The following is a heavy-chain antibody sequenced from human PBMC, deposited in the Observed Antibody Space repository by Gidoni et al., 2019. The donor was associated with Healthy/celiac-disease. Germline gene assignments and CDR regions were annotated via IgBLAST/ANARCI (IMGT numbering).Heavy chain of an antibody. Sequence: EVQLVESGGGLVQPGGSLRLSCAASGFTFSSYWMSWVRPAPGKGLEWVANIKQDGSEKYYVDSVKGRFTISRDNAKNSLYLQMNSLRAEDTAVYYCARDGVVVPAAIGSDIWGQGTMVTVSS. J-gene: IGHJ3*02. CDR2: IKQDGSEK. CDR1: GFTFSSYW. D-gene: IGHD2-2*02. CDR3: ARDGVVVPAAIGSDI. V-gene: IGHV3-7*03.